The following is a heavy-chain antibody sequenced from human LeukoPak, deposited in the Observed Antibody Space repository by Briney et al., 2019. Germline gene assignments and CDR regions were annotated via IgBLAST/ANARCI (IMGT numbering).Heavy chain of an antibody. D-gene: IGHD6-13*01. V-gene: IGHV3-48*01. CDR2: ISSSSSTI. J-gene: IGHJ4*02. CDR1: GFTFSSYS. CDR3: ARDRDSSGSWEVNFDY. Sequence: GGSLRLSCAASGFTFSSYSMNWVRQAPGKGLEWVSYISSSSSTIYYADSVKGRFTISRDNAKNSLYLQMNSLRAEDTAVYYCARDRDSSGSWEVNFDYWGRGTGVTVS.